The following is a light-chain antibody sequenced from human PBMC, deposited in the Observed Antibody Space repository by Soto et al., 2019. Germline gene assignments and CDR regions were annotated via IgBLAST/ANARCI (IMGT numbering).Light chain of an antibody. J-gene: IGLJ1*01. V-gene: IGLV2-14*01. CDR3: SSFASTHTYV. Sequence: QSALTQPASVSGSPGQSITISCTGTSSDVAFYNHVSWYQQHPGKAPKLLIYEVNNRPSGVSHRFSGSKSGNTASLTISGLQAEDEDDYYCSSFASTHTYVFGTGTKVTV. CDR2: EVN. CDR1: SSDVAFYNH.